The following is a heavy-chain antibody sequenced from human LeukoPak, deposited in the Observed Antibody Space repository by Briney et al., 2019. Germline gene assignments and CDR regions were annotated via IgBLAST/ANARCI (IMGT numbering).Heavy chain of an antibody. CDR3: ARDNGDYGATFDI. CDR2: ISYDGNNK. Sequence: SGRSLRLSCAASGFTFSRYVMHWVHQAPGKGLEWVAVISYDGNNKYYTDSVKGRFTISRHNSKNTLYLQMNSLRPEDTAVYYSARDNGDYGATFDIWGQGTKVTVSS. D-gene: IGHD4-17*01. V-gene: IGHV3-30-3*01. J-gene: IGHJ3*02. CDR1: GFTFSRYV.